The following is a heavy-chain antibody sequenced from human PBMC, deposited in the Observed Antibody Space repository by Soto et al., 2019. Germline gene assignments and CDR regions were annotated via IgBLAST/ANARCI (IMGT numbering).Heavy chain of an antibody. Sequence: QVQLVQSGAEVKKPGSSVKVSCKASGGTFSSYAISWVRQAPGQGLEWMGGIIPIFGTANYAQKFQGRVTITADESTSTAYMELSSLRSEDTAVYYCASPYYGGNSFVYYGMDVWGQGTTVTVSS. V-gene: IGHV1-69*01. D-gene: IGHD4-17*01. CDR3: ASPYYGGNSFVYYGMDV. J-gene: IGHJ6*02. CDR1: GGTFSSYA. CDR2: IIPIFGTA.